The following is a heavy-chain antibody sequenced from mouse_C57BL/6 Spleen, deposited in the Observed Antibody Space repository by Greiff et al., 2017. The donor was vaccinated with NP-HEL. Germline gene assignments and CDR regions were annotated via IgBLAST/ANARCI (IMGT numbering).Heavy chain of an antibody. Sequence: VQLQQPGAELVRPGSSVKLSCKASGYTFTSYWMHWVKQRPIQGLEWIGNIDPSDSDTHYNQKFKDKATLTVDKSSSTAYMQLSSLTSEDSAVYYCARRQLRAMDYWGQGTSVTVSS. V-gene: IGHV1-52*01. D-gene: IGHD6-1*01. CDR2: IDPSDSDT. CDR3: ARRQLRAMDY. CDR1: GYTFTSYW. J-gene: IGHJ4*01.